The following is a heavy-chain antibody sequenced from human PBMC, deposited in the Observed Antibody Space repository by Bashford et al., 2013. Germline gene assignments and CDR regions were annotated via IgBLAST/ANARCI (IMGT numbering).Heavy chain of an antibody. D-gene: IGHD6-13*01. CDR3: ARDRSSTRLGGDY. Sequence: GGPVRLSCAASGFTFSSCSMGWVRQAPGKGLEWVSCISSSSTYIFYADSVKGRFTISRDDAKSSLYLQMDGLRAEDTAVYYCARDRSSTRLGGDYWAQGTLVTVSS. J-gene: IGHJ4*02. CDR2: ISSSSTYI. V-gene: IGHV3-21*01. CDR1: GFTFSSCS.